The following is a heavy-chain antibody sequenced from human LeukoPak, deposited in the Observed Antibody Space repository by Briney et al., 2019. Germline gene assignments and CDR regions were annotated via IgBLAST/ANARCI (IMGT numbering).Heavy chain of an antibody. CDR3: ARRRAEGGNNVDYNWLVP. CDR1: GDSITSHY. J-gene: IGHJ5*02. CDR2: MSYSGST. V-gene: IGHV4-59*08. Sequence: SETLSLTCNVSGDSITSHYWSLIRQPPGKGLEWIGSMSYSGSTNYNPSLKSRVTMSVDTTKNQFSLRLNSVTAADTAVYYCARRRAEGGNNVDYNWLVPWGQGTLVTVSS. D-gene: IGHD5-24*01.